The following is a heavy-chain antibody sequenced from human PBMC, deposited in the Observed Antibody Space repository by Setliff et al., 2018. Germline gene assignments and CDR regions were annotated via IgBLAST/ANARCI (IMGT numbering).Heavy chain of an antibody. CDR2: IYYSGST. D-gene: IGHD7-27*01. J-gene: IGHJ2*01. CDR1: GGSISSSSYY. CDR3: ARLKSRNWGLWYFDL. V-gene: IGHV4-39*01. Sequence: SETLSLTCTVSGGSISSSSYYWGWIRQPPGKGLEWIGSIYYSGSTYYNPSLKSRVTISVDTSKNQFSLKLSSVTAADTAVYYCARLKSRNWGLWYFDLWGRGTLVTVSS.